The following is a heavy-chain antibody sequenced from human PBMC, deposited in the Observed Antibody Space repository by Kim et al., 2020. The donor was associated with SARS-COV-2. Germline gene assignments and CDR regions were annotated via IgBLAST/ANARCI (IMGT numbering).Heavy chain of an antibody. Sequence: SETLSLTCTVSGGSISSSTYYWGWIRQPPGKGLEWIASIDYSGSTSYNPSLQTRVTMSVDTSKNQFSPNLTSVTAADTAVYYCGRPQLTGAINWYFDLWG. D-gene: IGHD7-27*01. CDR1: GGSISSSTYY. CDR3: GRPQLTGAINWYFDL. J-gene: IGHJ2*01. CDR2: IDYSGST. V-gene: IGHV4-39*01.